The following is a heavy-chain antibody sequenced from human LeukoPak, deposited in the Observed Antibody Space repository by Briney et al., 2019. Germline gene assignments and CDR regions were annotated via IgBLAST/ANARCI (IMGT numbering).Heavy chain of an antibody. J-gene: IGHJ6*02. CDR2: ICSGGST. CDR3: ARHGAVAGYIGYYYGMDV. D-gene: IGHD6-19*01. V-gene: IGHV3-66*04. CDR1: GFTVSTNY. Sequence: PGGSLRLSCAASGFTVSTNYMSWVRQAPGKGLEWVSVICSGGSTYYSDYAKGRFTISRDNSKNTLYLQMNSLRAEDTAVYYWARHGAVAGYIGYYYGMDVWGQGATGTVSS.